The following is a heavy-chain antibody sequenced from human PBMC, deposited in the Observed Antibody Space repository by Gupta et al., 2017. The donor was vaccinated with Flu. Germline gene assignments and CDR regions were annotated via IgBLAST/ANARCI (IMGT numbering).Heavy chain of an antibody. V-gene: IGHV1-18*01. D-gene: IGHD1-1*01. CDR1: GYTFATYG. J-gene: IGHJ4*02. CDR2: ISGNGGSS. Sequence: QATQVQSGSEVKKPGASVKVSCKASGYTFATYGTSWVRQAPGQGLEWMAWISGNGGSSNYARSLKGRVTVTTDTSTSTAYLELRSLTSDDTAVYYCARDRKKREHYFDYWGQGTLVTVSS. CDR3: ARDRKKREHYFDY.